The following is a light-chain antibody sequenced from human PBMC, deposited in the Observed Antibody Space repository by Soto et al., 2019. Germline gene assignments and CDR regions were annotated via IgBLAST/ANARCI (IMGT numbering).Light chain of an antibody. J-gene: IGKJ2*01. Sequence: EIGLTQSPGTLSFSPGERATLSCRASQSVSSSYLAWYQQKPGQAPRLLIYGASGRATGIPDRFSGSGSGTAFTLTISRLEPEDFAVYYCQQYPGYTFGQGTKLEIK. V-gene: IGKV3-20*01. CDR1: QSVSSSY. CDR3: QQYPGYT. CDR2: GAS.